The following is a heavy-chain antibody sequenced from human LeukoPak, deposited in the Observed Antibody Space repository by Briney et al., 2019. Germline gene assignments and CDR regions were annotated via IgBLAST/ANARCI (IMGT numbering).Heavy chain of an antibody. CDR3: ARISGSGSNYYYYYMDV. D-gene: IGHD3-10*01. J-gene: IGHJ6*03. Sequence: PGGSLRLSCAASGFTFSSYGMHWVRQAPGKGLEWVAFIRYDGSNKYYADSVKGRFTISRDNSKGTVYLQMNSLRAEDTAVYYCARISGSGSNYYYYYMDVWGKGTAVTISS. CDR2: IRYDGSNK. CDR1: GFTFSSYG. V-gene: IGHV3-30*02.